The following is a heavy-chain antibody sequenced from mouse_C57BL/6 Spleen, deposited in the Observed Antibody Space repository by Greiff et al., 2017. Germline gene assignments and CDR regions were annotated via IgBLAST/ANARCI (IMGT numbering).Heavy chain of an antibody. J-gene: IGHJ1*03. CDR3: TRTHYYGSSSDWYFDV. CDR2: ISSGGDYI. D-gene: IGHD1-1*01. CDR1: GFTFSSYA. Sequence: EVQVVESGEGLVKPGGSLKLSCAASGFTFSSYAMSWVRQTPEKRLEWVAYISSGGDYIYYADTVKGRFTISRDNARNTLYLQMSSLKSEDTAMYYCTRTHYYGSSSDWYFDVWGTGTTVTVSS. V-gene: IGHV5-9-1*02.